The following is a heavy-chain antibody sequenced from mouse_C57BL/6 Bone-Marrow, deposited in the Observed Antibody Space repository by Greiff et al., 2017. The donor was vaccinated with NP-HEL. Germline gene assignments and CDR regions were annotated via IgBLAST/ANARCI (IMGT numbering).Heavy chain of an antibody. CDR3: TRGVTTVVDYWYFDV. CDR2: IDPETGGT. V-gene: IGHV1-15*01. CDR1: GYTFTDYE. D-gene: IGHD1-1*01. Sequence: QVQLKESGAELVRPGASVTLSCKASGYTFTDYEMHWVKQTPVHGLEWIGAIDPETGGTAYNQKFKGKAILTADKSSSTAYMELRSLTSEDSAVYYCTRGVTTVVDYWYFDVWGTGTTVTVSS. J-gene: IGHJ1*03.